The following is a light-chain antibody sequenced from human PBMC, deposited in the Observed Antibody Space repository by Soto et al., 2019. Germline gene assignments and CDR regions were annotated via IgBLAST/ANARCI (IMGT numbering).Light chain of an antibody. CDR1: SSNIETND. CDR2: SND. V-gene: IGLV1-47*02. Sequence: QSVLTQPPSASGTPGQRVTISFSGSSSNIETNDIYWHQQLPGSAPKLLIYSNDQRPSGVPDRFSASKSGTSASLAISGLRSEDEAEYVCATWDDSLSGVVFGGGAKRTVL. CDR3: ATWDDSLSGVV. J-gene: IGLJ2*01.